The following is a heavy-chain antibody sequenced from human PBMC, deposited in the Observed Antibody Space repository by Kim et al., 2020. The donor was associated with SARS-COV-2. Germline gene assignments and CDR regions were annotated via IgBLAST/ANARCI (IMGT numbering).Heavy chain of an antibody. J-gene: IGHJ4*02. Sequence: SPNYHPSLKSRVTISVDTSKNQFSLKLSSVTAADTAVYYCARGRLGLFDYWGQGTLVTVSS. CDR2: SP. V-gene: IGHV4-34*01. D-gene: IGHD1-26*01. CDR3: ARGRLGLFDY.